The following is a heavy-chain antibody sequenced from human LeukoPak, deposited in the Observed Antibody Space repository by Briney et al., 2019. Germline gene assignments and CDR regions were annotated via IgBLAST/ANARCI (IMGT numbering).Heavy chain of an antibody. J-gene: IGHJ4*02. CDR1: GGSFSGYY. Sequence: SETLSLTCAVYGGSFSGYYWSWIRQPPGKGLEWIGEINHSGSTNYNPSLKSRVTISVDTSKNQFSLKLSSVTAADTAVYYCARGYGKMNYWGQGTLVTVPS. CDR2: INHSGST. V-gene: IGHV4-34*01. D-gene: IGHD4-17*01. CDR3: ARGYGKMNY.